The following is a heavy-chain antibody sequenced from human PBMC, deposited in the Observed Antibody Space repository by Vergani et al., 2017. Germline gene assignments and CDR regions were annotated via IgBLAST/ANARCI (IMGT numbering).Heavy chain of an antibody. J-gene: IGHJ4*02. D-gene: IGHD3-22*01. CDR1: GGSISSGAYY. V-gene: IGHV4-31*03. CDR2: IYYSGST. Sequence: QVQLQESGPGLVKPSQTLSLTCTVSGGSISSGAYYWSWIRQHPGKGLEWIGYIYYSGSTYYNPSLKSRVTISVDTSKNQFSLKLNSVTAADTAMYYCARMGGYDEGDAFRIGYFDSWGPGILVTVSS. CDR3: ARMGGYDEGDAFRIGYFDS.